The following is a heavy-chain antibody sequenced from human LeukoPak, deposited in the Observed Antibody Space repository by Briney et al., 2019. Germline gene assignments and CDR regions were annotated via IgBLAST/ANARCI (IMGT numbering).Heavy chain of an antibody. D-gene: IGHD2-2*01. J-gene: IGHJ3*02. CDR3: ARKYCSSTSCYAFDI. CDR1: GGSFSGYC. CDR2: INHSGST. V-gene: IGHV4-34*01. Sequence: PSETLSLTCAVYGGSFSGYCWSWIRQPPGKGLEWIGEINHSGSTNYNPSLKSRVTISVDTSKNQFSLKLSSVTAADTAVYYCARKYCSSTSCYAFDIWGQGTMVTVSS.